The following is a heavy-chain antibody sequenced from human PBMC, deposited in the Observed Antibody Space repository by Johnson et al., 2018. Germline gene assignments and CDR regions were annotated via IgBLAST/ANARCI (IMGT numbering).Heavy chain of an antibody. CDR2: IYYSGST. CDR3: ARVYYDTSCYDFDHYRSAFDI. D-gene: IGHD3-22*01. Sequence: QVQLQESGPGLVKPSETLSLTCTVSGRSISGYYWSWIRQPPGKGLEWIGYIYYSGSTIYNPSLKSRVTISVDTSKNQFPLELSSVTAADTSVYSCARVYYDTSCYDFDHYRSAFDIWGQGTMVTVSS. CDR1: GRSISGYY. J-gene: IGHJ3*02. V-gene: IGHV4-59*01.